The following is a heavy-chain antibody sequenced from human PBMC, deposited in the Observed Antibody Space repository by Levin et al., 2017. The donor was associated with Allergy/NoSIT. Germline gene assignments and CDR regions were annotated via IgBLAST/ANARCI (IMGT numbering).Heavy chain of an antibody. Sequence: ASVKVSCKASGYTFTGYYMHWVRQAPGQGLEWMGRINPNSGGTNYAQKFQGRVTMTRDTSISTAYMELSRLRSDDTAVYYCARMRVGYCSSTSCSKTSAFDIWGQGTMVTVSS. V-gene: IGHV1-2*06. CDR3: ARMRVGYCSSTSCSKTSAFDI. CDR2: INPNSGGT. CDR1: GYTFTGYY. D-gene: IGHD2-2*01. J-gene: IGHJ3*02.